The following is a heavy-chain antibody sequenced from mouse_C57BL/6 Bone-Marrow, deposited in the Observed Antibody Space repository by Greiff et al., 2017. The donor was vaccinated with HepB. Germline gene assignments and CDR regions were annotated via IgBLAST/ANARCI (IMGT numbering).Heavy chain of an antibody. J-gene: IGHJ2*01. Sequence: QVQLQQPGAELVMPGASVKLSCKASGYTFTSYWMHWVKQRPGQGLEWIGEIDPSDSYTNYNQKFKGKSTLTVDKSSSTAYMQLSSLTSEDSAVYYCARPTYSNYDCDYWGQGTTLTVSS. CDR2: IDPSDSYT. D-gene: IGHD2-5*01. V-gene: IGHV1-69*01. CDR1: GYTFTSYW. CDR3: ARPTYSNYDCDY.